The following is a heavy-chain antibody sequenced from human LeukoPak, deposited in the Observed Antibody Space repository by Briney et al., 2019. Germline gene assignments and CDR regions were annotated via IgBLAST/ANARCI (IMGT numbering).Heavy chain of an antibody. Sequence: SETLSLTCAVYGGSFSGYYWSWIRQPPGKGLEWIGEINHSGSTYYNPSLKSRVTISVDTSKNQFSLKLSSVTAADTAVYYCARDGIYDYVWGSYRYAFDIWGQGTMVTVSS. V-gene: IGHV4-34*01. CDR2: INHSGST. D-gene: IGHD3-16*02. CDR1: GGSFSGYY. CDR3: ARDGIYDYVWGSYRYAFDI. J-gene: IGHJ3*02.